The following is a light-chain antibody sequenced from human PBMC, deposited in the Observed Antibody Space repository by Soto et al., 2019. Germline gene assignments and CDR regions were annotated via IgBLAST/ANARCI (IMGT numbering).Light chain of an antibody. V-gene: IGLV2-14*03. CDR1: SSDVGGYNY. CDR3: NSYTSGTTLV. Sequence: QSALTQPASVSGSPGQSITISCTGTSSDVGGYNYVSWCQQHPGKAPKLMIYDVSNRPSGVSNRFSGSKSGNTASLTISGLQAEDEADYYCNSYTSGTTLVFGTGTKLTVL. CDR2: DVS. J-gene: IGLJ1*01.